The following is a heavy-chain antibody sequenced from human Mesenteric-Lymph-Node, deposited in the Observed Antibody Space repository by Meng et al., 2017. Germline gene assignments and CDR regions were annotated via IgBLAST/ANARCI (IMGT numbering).Heavy chain of an antibody. D-gene: IGHD6-19*01. CDR3: ARELYSSGWYGES. CDR1: GASISSYT. J-gene: IGHJ4*02. Sequence: SETLSLTCTVPGASISSYTWSWIRQTAGKGLEWIGRIYTSGNTDCNPSFKSRVTMSVDTSKNQFSLKLRSVTAADTAVYYCARELYSSGWYGESWGQGTLVTVSS. CDR2: IYTSGNT. V-gene: IGHV4-4*07.